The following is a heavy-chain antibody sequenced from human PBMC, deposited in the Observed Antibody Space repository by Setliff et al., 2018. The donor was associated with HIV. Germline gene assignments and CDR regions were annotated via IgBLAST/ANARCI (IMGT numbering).Heavy chain of an antibody. Sequence: SETLSLTCVVSGVSISNSDWWTWVRQPPGKGLEWIGEVSHSGTTNYNPSLKSRVTMSVDKSKNQFSLKLSSVTAADTAVYYCARDQRLSYWGQGTLVTVSS. CDR2: VSHSGTT. CDR3: ARDQRLSY. CDR1: GVSISNSDW. V-gene: IGHV4-4*02. J-gene: IGHJ4*02.